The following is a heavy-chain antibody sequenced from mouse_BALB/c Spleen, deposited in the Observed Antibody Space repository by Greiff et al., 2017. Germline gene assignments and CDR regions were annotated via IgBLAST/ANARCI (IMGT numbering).Heavy chain of an antibody. D-gene: IGHD1-1*01. J-gene: IGHJ4*01. V-gene: IGHV1-31*01. CDR3: ARWYYYGSSGYYAMDY. Sequence: VQLQQSGPELVKPGASVKISCKASGYSFTGYYMHWVKQSHVKSLEWIGRINPYNGATSYNQNFKDKASLTVDKSSSTAYMELHSLTSEDSAVYYGARWYYYGSSGYYAMDYWGQGTSVTVSS. CDR2: INPYNGAT. CDR1: GYSFTGYY.